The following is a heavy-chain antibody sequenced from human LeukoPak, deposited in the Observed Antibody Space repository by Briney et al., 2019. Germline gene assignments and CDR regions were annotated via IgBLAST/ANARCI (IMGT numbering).Heavy chain of an antibody. CDR3: ARDTTVSSGMQF. J-gene: IGHJ4*02. CDR2: VVTTTT. CDR1: GGSISTYS. Sequence: SETLSLTCTVSGGSISTYSWTWVRQSPGKGLEWIGSVVTTTTNYSPALRSRVAISVHTSKNQFSLRLESVTTADTAVYYCARDTTVSSGMQFWGQGALVTVSS. V-gene: IGHV4-4*07. D-gene: IGHD5/OR15-5a*01.